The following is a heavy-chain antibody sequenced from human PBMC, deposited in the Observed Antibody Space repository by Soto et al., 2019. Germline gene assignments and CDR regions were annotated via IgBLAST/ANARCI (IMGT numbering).Heavy chain of an antibody. D-gene: IGHD4-17*01. Sequence: VNVSCKASGYTFTNYGISWVRQAPGQGLEWMGWISANNGHTKYAQKVQGRVTMTTDTSTSTAYMELRSLRSDDTAVYYCARAYGDYDHFDSWGQGTLVTVSS. CDR2: ISANNGHT. CDR3: ARAYGDYDHFDS. CDR1: GYTFTNYG. V-gene: IGHV1-18*04. J-gene: IGHJ4*02.